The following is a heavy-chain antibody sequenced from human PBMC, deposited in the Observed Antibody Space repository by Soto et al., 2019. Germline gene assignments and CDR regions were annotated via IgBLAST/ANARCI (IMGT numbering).Heavy chain of an antibody. Sequence: QITLQESGPTLVKPTQTLTLTCTFSGFSLSTSGVGVGWIRQPPGKALEWLALIYWDDDKLYSPSLKSRLTITKDISKNQVVLTVTNMDPVDTGTYYCAHRQGMGEMRRWGQGTLVTVSS. CDR3: AHRQGMGEMRR. V-gene: IGHV2-5*02. CDR1: GFSLSTSGVG. D-gene: IGHD3-16*01. CDR2: IYWDDDK. J-gene: IGHJ4*02.